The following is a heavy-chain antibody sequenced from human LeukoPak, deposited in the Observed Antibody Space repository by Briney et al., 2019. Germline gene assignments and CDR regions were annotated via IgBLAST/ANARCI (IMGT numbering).Heavy chain of an antibody. Sequence: PSETLSLTCTVSGGSISSHYWSWIRQPPGKGLEWIGYIYYSGSTNYNPSLKSRVTISVDTSKNQFSLKLTSVTAADTAVYYCAGLGVMVLVYQFEYWGRGTPVTVSS. CDR1: GGSISSHY. V-gene: IGHV4-59*11. CDR3: AGLGVMVLVYQFEY. D-gene: IGHD2-8*01. J-gene: IGHJ4*02. CDR2: IYYSGST.